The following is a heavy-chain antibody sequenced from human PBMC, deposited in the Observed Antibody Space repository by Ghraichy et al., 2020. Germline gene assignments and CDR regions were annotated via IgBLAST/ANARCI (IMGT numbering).Heavy chain of an antibody. CDR1: GFTVSSNY. J-gene: IGHJ6*02. D-gene: IGHD6-19*01. CDR3: ARDHLAVAGIYYYYYGMDV. V-gene: IGHV3-53*01. CDR2: IYSGGST. Sequence: GGSLRLSCAASGFTVSSNYMSWVRQAPGKGLEWVSVIYSGGSTYYADSVKGRFTISRDNSNNTLYLQMNSLRAEDTAVYYCARDHLAVAGIYYYYYGMDVWGQGTTVTVSS.